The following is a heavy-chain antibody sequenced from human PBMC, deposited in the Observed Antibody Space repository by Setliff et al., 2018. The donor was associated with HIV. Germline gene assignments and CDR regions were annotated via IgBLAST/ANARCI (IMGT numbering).Heavy chain of an antibody. V-gene: IGHV4-31*03. D-gene: IGHD2-15*01. J-gene: IGHJ3*02. CDR1: GGSFSSGGYY. Sequence: PSETLSLTCTVSGGSFSSGGYYWSWIRQHPGKGLEWIGYSYYSGSTYNNPSLKSRITMSIDTSKNQFSLKLSSVTAADTAVYYCARTLGAGGPFDIWGQGTMVTVSS. CDR3: ARTLGAGGPFDI. CDR2: SYYSGST.